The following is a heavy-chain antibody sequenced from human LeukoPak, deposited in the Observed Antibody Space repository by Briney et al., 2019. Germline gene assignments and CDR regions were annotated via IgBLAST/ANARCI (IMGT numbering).Heavy chain of an antibody. J-gene: IGHJ4*02. CDR2: ISSSNSYI. V-gene: IGHV3-21*01. CDR3: AKDLDYTTYGYYFDY. CDR1: GFTFSSYS. Sequence: RLSXAXSGFTFSSYSMNWVRQAPGKGLEWVSFISSSNSYISYADSVKGRFTISRDNAKSSLWLKMNSLRAEDTAVYYCAKDLDYTTYGYYFDYWGXXXXXXXSS. D-gene: IGHD4-11*01.